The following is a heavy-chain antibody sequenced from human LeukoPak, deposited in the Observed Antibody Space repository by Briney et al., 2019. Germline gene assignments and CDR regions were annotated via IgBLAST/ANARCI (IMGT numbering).Heavy chain of an antibody. CDR2: ISGSGGST. CDR1: GFTFSSYA. CDR3: AKGQENYYETTGNWDS. J-gene: IGHJ4*02. D-gene: IGHD3-22*01. Sequence: GGSLRVSCAASGFTFSSYAMSWVRQAPGKGLEWVSAISGSGGSTYYADAVKGRFTISRDNSQNTVFLHMNRLRVEDTAVYFCAKGQENYYETTGNWDSWGQGTLVTVSS. V-gene: IGHV3-23*01.